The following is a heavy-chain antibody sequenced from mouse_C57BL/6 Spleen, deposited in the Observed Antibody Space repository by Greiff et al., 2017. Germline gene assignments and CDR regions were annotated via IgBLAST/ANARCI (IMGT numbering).Heavy chain of an antibody. J-gene: IGHJ1*03. D-gene: IGHD1-1*01. V-gene: IGHV5-17*01. Sequence: EVQLQQSGGGLVKPGGSLKLSCAASGFTFSDYGMHWVRQAPEKGLEWVAYISSGSSTIYYADTVKGRFTISRDNAKNTLFLQMTSLRSEDTAMYYCARIHGSSYWYFDVWGTGTTVTVSS. CDR3: ARIHGSSYWYFDV. CDR1: GFTFSDYG. CDR2: ISSGSSTI.